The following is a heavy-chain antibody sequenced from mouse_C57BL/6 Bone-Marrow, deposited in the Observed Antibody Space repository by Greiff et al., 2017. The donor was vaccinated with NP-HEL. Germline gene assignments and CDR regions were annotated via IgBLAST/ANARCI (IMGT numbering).Heavy chain of an antibody. CDR2: IDPSDSYT. J-gene: IGHJ4*01. CDR3: AMGMDY. V-gene: IGHV1-50*01. Sequence: QVQLQQSGAELVKPGASVKLSCKASGYTFTSYWMQWVKQRPGQGLEWIGEIDPSDSYTNYNHKFKGKATLTVDTSSSPAYMQLSSLTSEDSAVYYCAMGMDYWGQGTSVTVSS. CDR1: GYTFTSYW.